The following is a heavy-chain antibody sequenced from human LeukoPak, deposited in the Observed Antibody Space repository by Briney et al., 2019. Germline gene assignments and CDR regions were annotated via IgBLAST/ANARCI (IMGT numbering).Heavy chain of an antibody. D-gene: IGHD3-22*01. V-gene: IGHV3-33*01. CDR1: GFTFSSYG. CDR3: AREGHYYDSSGYDNLDDAFDI. CDR2: IWYDGSNK. J-gene: IGHJ3*02. Sequence: GGSLRLSCAASGFTFSSYGMHWVRQAPGKGLEWVAVIWYDGSNKYYADSVKGRFTISRDDSKNTLYLQMNSLRAEDTAVYYCAREGHYYDSSGYDNLDDAFDIWGQGTMVTVSS.